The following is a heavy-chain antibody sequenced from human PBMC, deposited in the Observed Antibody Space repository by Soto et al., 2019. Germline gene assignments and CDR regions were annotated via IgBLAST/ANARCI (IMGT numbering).Heavy chain of an antibody. Sequence: GGSLRLSCAASGFTFGGSAMHWVRQASGKGLEWVGHIRSKTNSYATAYAESVKGRFTISRDDSMNTAYLQMNSLKTEDTAVYFCTRQTDAVQWLVVPTDYNFDYWGQGTLVTVSS. D-gene: IGHD6-19*01. CDR3: TRQTDAVQWLVVPTDYNFDY. J-gene: IGHJ4*02. CDR2: IRSKTNSYAT. V-gene: IGHV3-73*01. CDR1: GFTFGGSA.